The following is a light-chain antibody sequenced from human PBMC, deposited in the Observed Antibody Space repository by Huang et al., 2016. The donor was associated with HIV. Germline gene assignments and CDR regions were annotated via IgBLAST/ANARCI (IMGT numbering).Light chain of an antibody. CDR1: HSLLNSPNRKNY. V-gene: IGKV4-1*01. CDR3: QQYFFSPMT. J-gene: IGKJ3*01. Sequence: DIVMIQSPDFLAASLGERATISFNSRHSLLNSPNRKNYLAWYQQNPGQTPQLLIYWASVRESCVPDRFIGSESGPEFTLTITSLQAEDVAVYFCQQYFFSPMTFGPGTKVDI. CDR2: WAS.